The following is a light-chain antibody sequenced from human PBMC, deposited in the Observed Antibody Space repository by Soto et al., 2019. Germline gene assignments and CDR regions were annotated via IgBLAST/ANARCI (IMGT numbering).Light chain of an antibody. V-gene: IGKV3-11*01. CDR1: QSVSSY. Sequence: EIVLTQSPATLSLSPGERAALSCRASQSVSSYLAWYQQKPGQAPRLLIYDASNRATGIPARFSGSGSGTDFTLSISSLEPEDFAVYYCQQRGNWPLTFGQGARLGI. J-gene: IGKJ5*01. CDR3: QQRGNWPLT. CDR2: DAS.